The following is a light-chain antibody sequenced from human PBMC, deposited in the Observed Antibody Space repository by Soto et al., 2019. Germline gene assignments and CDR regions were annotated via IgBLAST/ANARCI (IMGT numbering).Light chain of an antibody. J-gene: IGKJ2*01. CDR2: WAS. Sequence: DIVMTQSPDSLAVSLGERATIICKSSQSVLYSSNNKNYLAWYQQKPGQPPKLLIYWASTRESGVPDRFSGSGSGTDFTLTISSLQAEDVAVYYCQQYYSMYTFGQGTKLEIK. CDR3: QQYYSMYT. CDR1: QSVLYSSNNKNY. V-gene: IGKV4-1*01.